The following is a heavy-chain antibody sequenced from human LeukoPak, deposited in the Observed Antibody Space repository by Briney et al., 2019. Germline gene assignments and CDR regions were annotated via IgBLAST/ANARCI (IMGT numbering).Heavy chain of an antibody. CDR3: ATTRGYSYDY. V-gene: IGHV4-61*02. CDR1: GGSISSGSYY. D-gene: IGHD5-18*01. Sequence: PSQTLSLTCTVSGGSISSGSYYWSWIRQPAGKGLEWIGRIYTSGSTNYNPSLKSRVTISVDTSKNQFSLKLSSVTAADTAVYYCATTRGYSYDYWGQGTLVTVSS. CDR2: IYTSGST. J-gene: IGHJ4*02.